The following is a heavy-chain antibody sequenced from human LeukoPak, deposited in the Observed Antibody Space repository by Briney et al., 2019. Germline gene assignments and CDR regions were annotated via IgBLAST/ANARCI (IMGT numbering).Heavy chain of an antibody. Sequence: GGSLRLSCAASGFTFSSYAMSWVRQAPGKGLEWVAVISYDGPNKYYADSVKGRFTISRDNSKNTLYLQMNSLRAEDTAVYYCAKGRYKYGFHAFDIWGQGTMVTVSS. J-gene: IGHJ3*02. CDR2: ISYDGPNK. D-gene: IGHD5-18*01. V-gene: IGHV3-30*04. CDR3: AKGRYKYGFHAFDI. CDR1: GFTFSSYA.